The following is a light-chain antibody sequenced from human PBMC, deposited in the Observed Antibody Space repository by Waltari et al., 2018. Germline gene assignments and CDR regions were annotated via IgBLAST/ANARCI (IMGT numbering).Light chain of an antibody. CDR2: LAS. V-gene: IGKV1-9*01. Sequence: QLTQFPSSLSASVGDTVTITCRTSQDIIKYLAWYQQKPGQAPKLLVYLASTLESGVPSRFSGSGSGTDFTLTISSLQPEDSATYYCQQMNTYPRTFGQGTSVEIK. J-gene: IGKJ1*01. CDR1: QDIIKY. CDR3: QQMNTYPRT.